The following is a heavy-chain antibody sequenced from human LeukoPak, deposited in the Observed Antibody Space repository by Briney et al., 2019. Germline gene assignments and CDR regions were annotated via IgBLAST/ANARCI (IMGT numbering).Heavy chain of an antibody. CDR1: GFTFSSYA. CDR3: AREEGPYVVSSTYFDY. J-gene: IGHJ4*02. Sequence: GGSLRLSCAASGFTFSSYAMSWVRQAPGKGLEWVSGISGSGGSTYYADSVKGRFTISRDNCKNTLYLQMNSLRAEDTAVYYCAREEGPYVVSSTYFDYWGQGTLVTVSS. D-gene: IGHD2-2*01. CDR2: ISGSGGST. V-gene: IGHV3-23*01.